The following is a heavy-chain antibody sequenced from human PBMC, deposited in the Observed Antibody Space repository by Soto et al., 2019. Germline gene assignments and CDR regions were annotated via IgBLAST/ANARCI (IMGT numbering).Heavy chain of an antibody. CDR3: ARDPVDLFXXXXV. CDR2: IIPLLKTV. D-gene: IGHD3-9*01. Sequence: QEELVQSGAEVKKPGSSVNVSCKASGGTFASYSITWVRQAPGQRLEWMGEIIPLLKTVNYAQKFQGRVTITGDRSTSTVYMALSRLRSXXXXXXXCARDPVDLFXXXXVWG. V-gene: IGHV1-69*06. CDR1: GGTFASYS. J-gene: IGHJ6*02.